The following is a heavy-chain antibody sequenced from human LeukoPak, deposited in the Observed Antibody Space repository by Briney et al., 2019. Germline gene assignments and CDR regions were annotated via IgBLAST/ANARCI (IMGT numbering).Heavy chain of an antibody. J-gene: IGHJ5*02. CDR3: ARVYCGGDWLFKCGAWFDP. D-gene: IGHD2-21*02. CDR2: INNDGSGT. V-gene: IGHV3-74*01. CDR1: GFIFSRYW. Sequence: PGGSLRLSCAASGFIFSRYWMHWVRQAPGKGLVWVSRINNDGSGTSYADSVKGRFTISRDNAKNTLYVQRNSLRVEDTAVYYCARVYCGGDWLFKCGAWFDPWGQGTLVTVSS.